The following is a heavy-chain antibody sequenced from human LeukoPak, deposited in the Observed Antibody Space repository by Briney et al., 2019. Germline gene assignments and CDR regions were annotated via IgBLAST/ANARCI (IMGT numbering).Heavy chain of an antibody. Sequence: SETLSLTCTVSGGSISSYYWSWIRQPAGKGLEWIGRIYTSGSTNYNPSLKSRVTMSVDTSKNHFSLKLNSVTAADTAVYYCARDRYYGSGNNWLDPWGQGTLVTVSS. D-gene: IGHD3-10*01. CDR1: GGSISSYY. J-gene: IGHJ5*02. V-gene: IGHV4-4*07. CDR3: ARDRYYGSGNNWLDP. CDR2: IYTSGST.